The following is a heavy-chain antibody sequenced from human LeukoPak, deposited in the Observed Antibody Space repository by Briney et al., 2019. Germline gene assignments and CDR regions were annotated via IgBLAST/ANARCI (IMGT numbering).Heavy chain of an antibody. J-gene: IGHJ6*03. D-gene: IGHD3/OR15-3a*01. CDR1: GFTFSSYG. Sequence: GGSLRLSCAASGFTFSSYGMHWVRQAPGKGLEWVAVISYDGSNKYYADSVKGRFTISRDNSKNTLYLQMNSLRAEDTAVYYCARAIGLYYYYYMDVWGKGTTVTVSS. V-gene: IGHV3-30*03. CDR2: ISYDGSNK. CDR3: ARAIGLYYYYYMDV.